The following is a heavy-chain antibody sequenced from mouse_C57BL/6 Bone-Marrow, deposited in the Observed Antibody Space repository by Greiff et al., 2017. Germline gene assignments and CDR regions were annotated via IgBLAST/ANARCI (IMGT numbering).Heavy chain of an antibody. J-gene: IGHJ1*03. Sequence: EVQLQQSGAELVRPGASVKLSCTASGFNIKDYYMHWVKQRPEQGLEWIGRIDPADGDTEYAPKFQGKATMTADTSSNTAYLQLSSLTSEDTAVYYGSSIITTVVAEDWDMDVWGKGTTVTVSS. D-gene: IGHD1-1*01. CDR3: SSIITTVVAEDWDMDV. CDR1: GFNIKDYY. CDR2: IDPADGDT. V-gene: IGHV14-1*01.